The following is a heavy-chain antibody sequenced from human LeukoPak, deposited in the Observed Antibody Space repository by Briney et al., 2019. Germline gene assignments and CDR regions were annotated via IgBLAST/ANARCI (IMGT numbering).Heavy chain of an antibody. V-gene: IGHV3-11*01. D-gene: IGHD3-10*01. CDR2: ISSSGSTI. CDR1: GLTFSDYY. J-gene: IGHJ6*02. Sequence: GGSLRLSCAASGLTFSDYYMSWIRQAPGKGLEWVSYISSSGSTIYYADSVKGRFTISRDNAKNSLYLQMNSLRAEDTAVYYCARARTMVRGVALYYHYGMDVWGQGTTVTVSS. CDR3: ARARTMVRGVALYYHYGMDV.